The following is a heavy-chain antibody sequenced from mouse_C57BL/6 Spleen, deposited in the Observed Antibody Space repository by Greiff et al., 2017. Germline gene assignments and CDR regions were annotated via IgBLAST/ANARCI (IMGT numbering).Heavy chain of an antibody. CDR2: IYPGDGDT. D-gene: IGHD4-1*01. J-gene: IGHJ2*01. V-gene: IGHV1-82*01. CDR1: GYAFSSSW. CDR3: ARELGLDY. Sequence: VQLQQSGPELVKPGASVKISCKASGYAFSSSWMNWVKQRPGKGLEWIGRIYPGDGDTNYNGKFKGKATLTADKSSSTAYMQLSSLTSEDSAVYFCARELGLDYLGQGTTLTVSS.